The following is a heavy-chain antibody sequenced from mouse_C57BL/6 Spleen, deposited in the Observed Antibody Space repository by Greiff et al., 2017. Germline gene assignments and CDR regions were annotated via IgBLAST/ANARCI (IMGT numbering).Heavy chain of an antibody. Sequence: EESGPGLVKPSQSLSLTCSVTGYSITSGYYWNWIRQFPGNKLEWMGYISYDGSNNYNPSLKNRISITRDTSKNQFFLKLNSVTTEDTATYYCARGGLRPPFDYWGQGTTLTVSS. CDR1: GYSITSGYY. V-gene: IGHV3-6*01. CDR3: ARGGLRPPFDY. D-gene: IGHD2-2*01. J-gene: IGHJ2*01. CDR2: ISYDGSN.